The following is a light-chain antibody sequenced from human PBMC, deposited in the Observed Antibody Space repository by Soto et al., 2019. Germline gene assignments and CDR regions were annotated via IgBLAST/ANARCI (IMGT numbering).Light chain of an antibody. CDR2: DVN. CDR1: SSDVGGYNF. Sequence: QSALTQPASVSGSPGQSITISCTGTSSDVGGYNFVSWYQQHPGKVPKLMIFDVNRSPSGVSDRCSGSKSGNTASLTISGLQAEDEGDYYCCSYTSSSTHVFGSGTKLTVL. CDR3: CSYTSSSTHV. J-gene: IGLJ1*01. V-gene: IGLV2-14*03.